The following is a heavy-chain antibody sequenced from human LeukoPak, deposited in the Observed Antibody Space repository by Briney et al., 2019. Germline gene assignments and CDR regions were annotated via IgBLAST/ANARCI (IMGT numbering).Heavy chain of an antibody. V-gene: IGHV3-30*02. D-gene: IGHD3-3*01. J-gene: IGHJ4*02. CDR1: GFTFSSYG. CDR2: IWYDGSNK. CDR3: AKDLGDFWSGYNFDY. Sequence: GGSLRLSCAASGFTFSSYGMHWVRRAPGKGLEWVAVIWYDGSNKYYADSVKGRFTISRDNSKNTLYLQMNSLRAEDTAVYYCAKDLGDFWSGYNFDYWGQGTLVTVSS.